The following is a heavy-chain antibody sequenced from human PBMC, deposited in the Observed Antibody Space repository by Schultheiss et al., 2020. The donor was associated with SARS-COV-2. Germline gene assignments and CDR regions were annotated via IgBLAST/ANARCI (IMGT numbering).Heavy chain of an antibody. D-gene: IGHD3-10*01. V-gene: IGHV3-30*07. J-gene: IGHJ6*02. CDR1: GFTFSSYA. CDR2: ISYDGSNK. CDR3: ARDFDTMVRGVIWLGMDV. Sequence: GGSLRLSCAASGFTFSSYAMHWVRQAPGKGLEWVAVISYDGSNKYYADSVKGRFTISRDNSKSTLYLQIDSLRDGDTAVYYCARDFDTMVRGVIWLGMDVWGQGTTVTVSS.